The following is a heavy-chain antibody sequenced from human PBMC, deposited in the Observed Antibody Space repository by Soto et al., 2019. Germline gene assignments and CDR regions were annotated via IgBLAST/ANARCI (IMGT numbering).Heavy chain of an antibody. J-gene: IGHJ5*02. CDR1: GGSISSSSYY. D-gene: IGHD3-16*01. CDR3: ARSQGGWFDP. CDR2: IYYSGST. Sequence: PSETLSLTCTVSGGSISSSSYYWGWIRQPPGKGLEWIGSIYYSGSTYYNPSLKSRVTISVDTSKNQFSLKLSSVTAADTAVYYCARSQGGWFDPWGQGTLVTVSS. V-gene: IGHV4-39*01.